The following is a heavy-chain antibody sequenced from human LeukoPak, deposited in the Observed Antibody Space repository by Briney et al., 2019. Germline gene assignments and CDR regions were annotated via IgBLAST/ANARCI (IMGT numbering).Heavy chain of an antibody. V-gene: IGHV3-21*01. CDR3: ARGRMDDYGDYPDY. CDR2: ISSSSSYI. J-gene: IGHJ4*02. Sequence: GGSLRLSCAASGVTFSSYNMNWVRQAPGKGLEWVSSISSSSSYIYYADSVKGRFTISRDNAKNSLYLQMNSLRAEDTAVYYCARGRMDDYGDYPDYWGQGTLVTVSS. CDR1: GVTFSSYN. D-gene: IGHD4-17*01.